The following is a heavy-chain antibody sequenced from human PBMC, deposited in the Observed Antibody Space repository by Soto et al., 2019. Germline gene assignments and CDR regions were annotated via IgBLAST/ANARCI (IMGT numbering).Heavy chain of an antibody. Sequence: QVQLVQSGAEVKKPGSSVKVCCKASGGTFSSCAISWVRQPPGHGLEWMGGIIPIFGTANYAQKFQGRVTITADESTSTAYMELSSLRSEDTAVYYCARPSYSSTGYYYGMDVWGQGTTVTVSS. J-gene: IGHJ6*02. V-gene: IGHV1-69*01. CDR1: GGTFSSCA. CDR2: IIPIFGTA. CDR3: ARPSYSSTGYYYGMDV. D-gene: IGHD6-13*01.